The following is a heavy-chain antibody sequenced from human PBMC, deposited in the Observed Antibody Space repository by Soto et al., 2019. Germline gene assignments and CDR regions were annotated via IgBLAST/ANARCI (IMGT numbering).Heavy chain of an antibody. CDR2: IYYSGST. D-gene: IGHD3-10*01. Sequence: SETLSLTCTVSGGSISSGGYYWSWIRQHPGKGLEWIGYIYYSGSTYYNPSLKSRVTISVDTSKNQFSLKLSSVTAADTAVYYCARDHEIYYGSGSPFGFDIWGQGTMVTVSS. V-gene: IGHV4-31*03. CDR1: GGSISSGGYY. J-gene: IGHJ3*02. CDR3: ARDHEIYYGSGSPFGFDI.